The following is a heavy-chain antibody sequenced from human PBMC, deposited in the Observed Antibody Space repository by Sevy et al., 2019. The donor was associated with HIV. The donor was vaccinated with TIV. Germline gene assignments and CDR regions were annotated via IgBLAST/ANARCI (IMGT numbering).Heavy chain of an antibody. D-gene: IGHD1-26*01. Sequence: SETLSLTCTVSGGSITSLYWNWIRQPPGKGLEWIANIYYNGHINYNPSLKSRVTLSLDTSKNQFSLWLGSVTAADTAMYYCAGENAWGRGYSWGQGTLVTVSP. CDR3: AGENAWGRGYS. CDR1: GGSITSLY. V-gene: IGHV4-59*08. CDR2: IYYNGHI. J-gene: IGHJ4*02.